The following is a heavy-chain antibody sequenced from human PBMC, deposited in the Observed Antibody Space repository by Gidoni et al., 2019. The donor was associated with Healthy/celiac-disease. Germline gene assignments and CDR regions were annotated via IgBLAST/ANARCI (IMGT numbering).Heavy chain of an antibody. CDR2: INAGNGNT. D-gene: IGHD3-16*01. J-gene: IGHJ4*02. CDR3: ARDLGMGFFDY. Sequence: QVQLVQSGAEVKKPEASVKVSCKASGYTFTSYAMHWVRQAPGQRLEWMGWINAGNGNTKYSQKFQGRVTITRDTSASTAYMELSSLRSEDTAVYYCARDLGMGFFDYWGQGTLVTVSS. CDR1: GYTFTSYA. V-gene: IGHV1-3*01.